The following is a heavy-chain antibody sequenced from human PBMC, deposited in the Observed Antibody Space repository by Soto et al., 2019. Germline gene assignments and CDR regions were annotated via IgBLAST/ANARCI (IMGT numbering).Heavy chain of an antibody. CDR2: IIPIFGTA. J-gene: IGHJ4*02. Sequence: SVKVSCKASGGTFSSYAISWVRQAPGQGLEWMGGIIPIFGTANYAQKFQGRVTITADESTSTAYMELSCLRSEDTAVYYCASTQQDTAMVTGIDYWGQGTLVTVSS. V-gene: IGHV1-69*13. CDR3: ASTQQDTAMVTGIDY. CDR1: GGTFSSYA. D-gene: IGHD5-18*01.